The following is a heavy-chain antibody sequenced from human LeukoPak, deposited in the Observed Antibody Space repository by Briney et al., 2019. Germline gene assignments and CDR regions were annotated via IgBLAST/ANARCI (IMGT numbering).Heavy chain of an antibody. CDR2: IYSSGTT. Sequence: SEALSLTCSVSGGPVSSYFWRWIRQPAGKGLEWIGRIYSSGTTNYNPSLKSRVTMSVDTSKNQFSLKLNSVTAADTAVYYCARGPRSGHHDYWGQGVLVTVSS. CDR3: ARGPRSGHHDY. D-gene: IGHD6-19*01. V-gene: IGHV4-4*07. CDR1: GGPVSSYF. J-gene: IGHJ4*02.